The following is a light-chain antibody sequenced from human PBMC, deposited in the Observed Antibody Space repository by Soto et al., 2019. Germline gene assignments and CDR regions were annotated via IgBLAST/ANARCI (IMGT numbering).Light chain of an antibody. CDR2: LNNDGSH. Sequence: QPVLTQSPSASASLGASVKLTCTLSSGHSSYAIAWHQKQPGKGPRYLMDLNNDGSHTKGDGIPDRFSGSSSGADRYLIIPSLQSEDEADYYSQTWGTGVQFFGGGTKLTVL. CDR3: QTWGTGVQF. CDR1: SGHSSYA. V-gene: IGLV4-69*01. J-gene: IGLJ2*01.